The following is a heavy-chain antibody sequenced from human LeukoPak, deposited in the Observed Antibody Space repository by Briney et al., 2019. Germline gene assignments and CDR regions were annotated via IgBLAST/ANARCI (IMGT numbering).Heavy chain of an antibody. Sequence: SETLSLTCTVSGGSISSGGYYWSWIRQHPGRGLEGIGYIYYSGSTYYNPSLKSRVTMSLDTSKNQFSLKLSSVTAADTAVYYCARDQDSSGYLDYWGRGTLVTVSS. J-gene: IGHJ4*02. CDR2: IYYSGST. V-gene: IGHV4-31*03. D-gene: IGHD3-22*01. CDR1: GGSISSGGYY. CDR3: ARDQDSSGYLDY.